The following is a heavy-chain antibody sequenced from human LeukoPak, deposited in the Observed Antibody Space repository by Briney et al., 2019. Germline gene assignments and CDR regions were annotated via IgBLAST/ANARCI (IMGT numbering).Heavy chain of an antibody. CDR1: GYSFTSYW. V-gene: IGHV5-51*01. D-gene: IGHD3-3*01. CDR2: IYPGDSDT. J-gene: IGHJ4*02. CDR3: ARLSRDYDFWSGYSDY. Sequence: GESLKISCKGSGYSFTSYWIGWVRQMPGKGLEWMGIIYPGDSDTRYSPSFQGQVTISADKSISTAYLQWSSLKASDTAMYYCARLSRDYDFWSGYSDYWGQGTLVTVSS.